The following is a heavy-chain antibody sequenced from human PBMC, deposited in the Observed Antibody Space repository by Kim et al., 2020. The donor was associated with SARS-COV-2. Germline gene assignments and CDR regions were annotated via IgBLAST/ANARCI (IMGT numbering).Heavy chain of an antibody. CDR2: IYYSGST. Sequence: SETLSLTCTVSGGSISSGGYYWSWIRQHPGKGLEWIGYIYYSGSTYYNPSLKSRVTISVDTSKNQFSLKLSSVTAADTAVYYCARVAGAAGEFDYWGQGTLVTVSS. CDR3: ARVAGAAGEFDY. CDR1: GGSISSGGYY. D-gene: IGHD6-13*01. V-gene: IGHV4-31*03. J-gene: IGHJ4*02.